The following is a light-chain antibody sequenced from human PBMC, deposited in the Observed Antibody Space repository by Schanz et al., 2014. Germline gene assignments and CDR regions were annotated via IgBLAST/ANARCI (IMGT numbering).Light chain of an antibody. CDR1: SSDVGGYNY. CDR2: EVN. CDR3: SSYTSSPSWV. Sequence: QSVLTQPPSASGSPGQSVTISCTGTSSDVGGYNYVSWYQQHPGKAPKLMIYEVNKRPSGVPDRFSGSKSGNTASLTISGLRAEDEADYYCSSYTSSPSWVFGGGTKLTVL. J-gene: IGLJ3*02. V-gene: IGLV2-8*01.